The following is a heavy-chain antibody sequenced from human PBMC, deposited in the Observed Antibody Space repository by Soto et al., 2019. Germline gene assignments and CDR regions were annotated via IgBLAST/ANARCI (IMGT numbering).Heavy chain of an antibody. V-gene: IGHV3-7*03. D-gene: IGHD5-18*01. Sequence: PGGSLRLSCAASGFTFSSYWMSWVRQAPGKGLEWVANIKQDGSEKYYVDSVKGRFTISRDNAKNSLYLQMNSLRAEDTAVYYCARAQRWIQLWYFDYWGQGTLVTVSS. CDR1: GFTFSSYW. CDR3: ARAQRWIQLWYFDY. J-gene: IGHJ4*02. CDR2: IKQDGSEK.